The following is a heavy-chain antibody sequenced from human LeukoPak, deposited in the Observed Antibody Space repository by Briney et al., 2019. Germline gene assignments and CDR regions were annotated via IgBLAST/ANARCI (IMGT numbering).Heavy chain of an antibody. D-gene: IGHD6-19*01. CDR1: GGTFSSYA. CDR2: IIPIFGTA. Sequence: PEASVKVSCKASGGTFSSYAISWVRQAPGQGLEWMGGIIPIFGTANYAQKFQGRVTITADKSTSTAYMELSSLRSEDTAVYYCARAVAVAGTINAFDIWGQGTMVTVSS. J-gene: IGHJ3*02. CDR3: ARAVAVAGTINAFDI. V-gene: IGHV1-69*06.